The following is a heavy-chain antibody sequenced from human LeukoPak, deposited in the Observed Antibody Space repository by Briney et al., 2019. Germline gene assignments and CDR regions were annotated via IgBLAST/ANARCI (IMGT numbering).Heavy chain of an antibody. CDR3: AKQGNFVGSGSYSGNWFDF. CDR1: GYPFTNYD. Sequence: ASVKVSCKASGYPFTNYDINWVRQAAGQGQEWMGWMNPNNGNTGYAQKFQGRVTMTRDTSIDTTYMELGSLTSEDTAVYYCAKQGNFVGSGSYSGNWFDFWGQGNLVTVSS. D-gene: IGHD3-10*01. J-gene: IGHJ5*01. CDR2: MNPNNGNT. V-gene: IGHV1-8*01.